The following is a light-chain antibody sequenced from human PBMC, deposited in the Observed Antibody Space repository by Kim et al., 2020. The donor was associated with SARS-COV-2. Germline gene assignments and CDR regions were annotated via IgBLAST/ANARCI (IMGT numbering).Light chain of an antibody. V-gene: IGLV1-44*01. Sequence: QSVLTQPPSASGTPGQRVTISCSGSSSSIGSNTVNWYQQLPGTAPKVLIYSSNQRPSGVPDRFSGSKSGTSASLAISGLQSEDEADYYCAAWDDSLSGWVFGGGTQLTVL. CDR3: AAWDDSLSGWV. J-gene: IGLJ3*02. CDR2: SSN. CDR1: SSSIGSNT.